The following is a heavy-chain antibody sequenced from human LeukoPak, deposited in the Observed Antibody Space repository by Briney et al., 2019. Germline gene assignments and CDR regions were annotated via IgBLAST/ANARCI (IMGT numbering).Heavy chain of an antibody. J-gene: IGHJ4*02. CDR3: ARAPRAYCSATGSCFQDD. CDR1: RDSIGASIDSPNW. Sequence: SETLSLTCAVFRDSIGASIDSPNWWSWVRQPPGKGLEWIGEIFHTGSTNYNPSLKSRVTMSVDKSKNQFFLNLASVTAADTATYFCARAPRAYCSATGSCFQDDWGQGTLVIVSS. V-gene: IGHV4-4*02. D-gene: IGHD2-15*01. CDR2: IFHTGST.